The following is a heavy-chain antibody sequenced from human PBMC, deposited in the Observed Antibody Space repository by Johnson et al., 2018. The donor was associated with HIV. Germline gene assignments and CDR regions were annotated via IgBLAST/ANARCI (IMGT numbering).Heavy chain of an antibody. CDR3: AKYVPHSFDI. CDR2: ISYDGSNK. D-gene: IGHD2-8*01. V-gene: IGHV3-30-3*01. Sequence: QVQLVESGGGVVQPGRSLRLSCAASGFTFSSYAMHWVRQAPGKGLEWVAVISYDGSNKYYADSVKGRFTISRDNSKNTLYLQMNSLGPEDTGVFYGAKYVPHSFDIWGQGTMVTVSS. J-gene: IGHJ3*02. CDR1: GFTFSSYA.